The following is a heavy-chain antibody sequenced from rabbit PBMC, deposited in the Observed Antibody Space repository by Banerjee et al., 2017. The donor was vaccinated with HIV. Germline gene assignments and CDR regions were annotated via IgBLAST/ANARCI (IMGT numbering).Heavy chain of an antibody. D-gene: IGHD6-1*01. CDR2: INTISGDT. J-gene: IGHJ5*01. CDR1: GFSFNNNYV. V-gene: IGHV1S45*01. CDR3: ARDWGAYAGHGYATGWLDL. Sequence: QEQLQESGGDLVKPEGSLTLTCTASGFSFNNNYVMCWVRQAPGKGLEWIACINTISGDTVYATWAKGRFTISKASWTTVTLQMTSLTAADTATYFCARDWGAYAGHGYATGWLDLWGQGTLVTVS.